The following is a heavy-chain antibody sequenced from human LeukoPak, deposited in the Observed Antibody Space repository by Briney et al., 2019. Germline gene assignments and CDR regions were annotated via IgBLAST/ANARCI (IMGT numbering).Heavy chain of an antibody. CDR3: ARGGAARHDY. Sequence: GGSLRLSCAASGFTFSDYSMNWVRQAPGKGLEWVSSISSSSSYIYYADSVKGRFTISRDNAKNSLYLQMNSLRAEDTAVYYCARGGAARHDYWGQGTLVTVSS. D-gene: IGHD6-6*01. V-gene: IGHV3-21*01. CDR2: ISSSSSYI. J-gene: IGHJ4*02. CDR1: GFTFSDYS.